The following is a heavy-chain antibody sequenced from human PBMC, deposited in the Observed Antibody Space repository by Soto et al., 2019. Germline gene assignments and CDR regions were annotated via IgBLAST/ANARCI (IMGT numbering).Heavy chain of an antibody. Sequence: SETLSLTCTVSGGSISSYYWSWIRQPAGKGLEWIGSIYHSGSTYYNPSLKSRVTISVDTSKNQFSLKLSSVTAADTAVYYCARAKKLQTTYYDFWSGYYNWFDPWGQGTLVTVPS. CDR3: ARAKKLQTTYYDFWSGYYNWFDP. D-gene: IGHD3-3*01. CDR1: GGSISSYY. CDR2: IYHSGST. V-gene: IGHV4-4*07. J-gene: IGHJ5*02.